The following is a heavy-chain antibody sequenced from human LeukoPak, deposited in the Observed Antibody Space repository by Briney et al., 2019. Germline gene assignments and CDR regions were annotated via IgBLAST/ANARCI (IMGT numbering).Heavy chain of an antibody. D-gene: IGHD3-22*01. CDR1: GGSISSRDHY. J-gene: IGHJ4*02. CDR2: IFYSGST. Sequence: SETLSLTCSVSGGSISSRDHYWSWIRQHPGKGLEWIGYIFYSGSTHYNPSLKSRVTISVDPSKNQFSLKLSSVTAADTAVYYCARALYYSSGYFFFDYWGQGILVTVTS. CDR3: ARALYYSSGYFFFDY. V-gene: IGHV4-31*03.